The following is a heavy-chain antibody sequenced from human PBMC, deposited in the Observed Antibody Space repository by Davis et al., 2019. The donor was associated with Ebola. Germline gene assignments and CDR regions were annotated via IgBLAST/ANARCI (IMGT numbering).Heavy chain of an antibody. J-gene: IGHJ6*02. V-gene: IGHV4-59*08. CDR2: IYYSGST. Sequence: GSLRLSCTVSGGFISSYYWSWIRQPPGKGLEWIGYIYYSGSTNYNPSLKSRVTISVDTSKNQVSLKLSSVTAADTAVYYCARYPGMAAAGTGYYYGMDVWGQGTTVTVSS. CDR3: ARYPGMAAAGTGYYYGMDV. CDR1: GGFISSYY. D-gene: IGHD6-13*01.